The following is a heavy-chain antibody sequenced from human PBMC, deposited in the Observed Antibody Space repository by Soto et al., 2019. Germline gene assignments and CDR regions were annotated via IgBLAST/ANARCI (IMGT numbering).Heavy chain of an antibody. CDR3: ARGASYYDILTGYSRAGAFDI. Sequence: GASVKVSCKASGYTFTGYYMHWVRQAPGQGIEWMGWINPNSGGTNYAQKFQGWVTMTRDTSISTAYMELSRLRSDDTAVYYCARGASYYDILTGYSRAGAFDIWGQGTMVTVSS. D-gene: IGHD3-9*01. CDR2: INPNSGGT. CDR1: GYTFTGYY. J-gene: IGHJ3*02. V-gene: IGHV1-2*04.